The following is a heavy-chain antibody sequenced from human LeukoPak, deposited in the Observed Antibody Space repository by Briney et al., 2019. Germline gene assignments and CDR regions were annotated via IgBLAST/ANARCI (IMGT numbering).Heavy chain of an antibody. D-gene: IGHD3-10*01. V-gene: IGHV1-2*02. CDR3: ARADLLWFGESPYRPNWFDP. CDR1: GYTFTGYY. Sequence: ASVKVSCKASGYTFTGYYMHWVRQAPGQGLEWMGWINPNSGGTNYAQKFQGRVTMTRDASISTAYMELSRLRSDDTAVYYCARADLLWFGESPYRPNWFDPWGQGTLVTVSS. CDR2: INPNSGGT. J-gene: IGHJ5*02.